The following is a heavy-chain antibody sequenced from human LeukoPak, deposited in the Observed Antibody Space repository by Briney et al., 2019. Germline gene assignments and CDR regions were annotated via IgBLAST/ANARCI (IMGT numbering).Heavy chain of an antibody. J-gene: IGHJ3*02. V-gene: IGHV3-9*03. Sequence: GGSLRLSCAASGFTFDDYAMHWVRQAPGKGLEWVSGISWNSGSIGYADSVKGRFTISRDNAKNSLYLQMNSLRAEDMALYYCAKHKYDYGDLEGGAFDIWGQGTMVTVSS. CDR3: AKHKYDYGDLEGGAFDI. CDR1: GFTFDDYA. CDR2: ISWNSGSI. D-gene: IGHD4-17*01.